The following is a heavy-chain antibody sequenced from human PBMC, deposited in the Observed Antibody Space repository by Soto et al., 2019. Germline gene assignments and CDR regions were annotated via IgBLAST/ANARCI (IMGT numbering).Heavy chain of an antibody. CDR3: ARDPAIYSGKFDYGLDV. D-gene: IGHD4-4*01. J-gene: IGHJ6*02. Sequence: PGGSLRLSCAASGFTFSNYEMNWVRQAPGKGLEWVSYIGTRGRTIYYADCVKGRFTISRDNAKNSLYLQMNSLRAEDTAVYYCARDPAIYSGKFDYGLDVWGQGTTVTVSS. V-gene: IGHV3-48*03. CDR2: IGTRGRTI. CDR1: GFTFSNYE.